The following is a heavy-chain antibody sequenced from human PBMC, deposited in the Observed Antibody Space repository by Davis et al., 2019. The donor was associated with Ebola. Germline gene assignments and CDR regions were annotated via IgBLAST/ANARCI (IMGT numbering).Heavy chain of an antibody. CDR3: ASTGPQLYNWFDP. Sequence: AASVKVSCKTSGYTFTDYYIHWVRQAPGQGLEWMGRINPNSGGTNYAQKLQGRVTMTTDTSTSTAYMELSSLRSEDTAMYYCASTGPQLYNWFDPWGQGTLVTVSS. V-gene: IGHV1/OR15-1*03. CDR1: GYTFTDYY. CDR2: INPNSGGT. J-gene: IGHJ5*02.